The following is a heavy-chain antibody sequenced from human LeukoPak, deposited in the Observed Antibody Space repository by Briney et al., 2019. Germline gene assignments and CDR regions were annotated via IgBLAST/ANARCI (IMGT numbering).Heavy chain of an antibody. D-gene: IGHD6-19*01. CDR2: MNPNSGNT. CDR1: GYTFTSYD. J-gene: IGHJ5*02. V-gene: IGHV1-8*01. Sequence: ASVKVSCKASGYTFTSYDINWVRQATGQGLEWMGWMNPNSGNTGYAQKFQGRVTMTRNTSISTAYMELSSLRSEDTAVYYCARALAVAGGTWFDPWGQGTLVTVSS. CDR3: ARALAVAGGTWFDP.